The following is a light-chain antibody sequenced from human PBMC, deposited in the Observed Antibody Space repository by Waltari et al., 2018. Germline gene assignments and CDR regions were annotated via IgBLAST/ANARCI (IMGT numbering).Light chain of an antibody. Sequence: QSALTQPASVSGSPGQSIPISCPGTSSAAGGYTYAPWYQQHPGKAPKLMIYDVSNRPSVVSNRFSGSKSGNTASLTISGLQAEDEADYYCSSYTSSSTPPWVFGGGTKLTVL. CDR2: DVS. CDR1: SSAAGGYTY. V-gene: IGLV2-14*03. J-gene: IGLJ3*02. CDR3: SSYTSSSTPPWV.